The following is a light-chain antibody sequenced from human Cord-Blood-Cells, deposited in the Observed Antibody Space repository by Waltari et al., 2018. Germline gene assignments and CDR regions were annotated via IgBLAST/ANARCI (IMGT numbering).Light chain of an antibody. CDR1: SSDVGAYHY. Sequence: QSALTQPASVSGSPGQSIPISSTGTSSDVGAYHYVSWYQQQPGKAPKLMIYEVSNRPSGVSNRFSGSKSGNTASLTISGLQAEDEADYYCSSYTSSSTLVFGGGTKLTVL. V-gene: IGLV2-14*01. CDR2: EVS. CDR3: SSYTSSSTLV. J-gene: IGLJ3*02.